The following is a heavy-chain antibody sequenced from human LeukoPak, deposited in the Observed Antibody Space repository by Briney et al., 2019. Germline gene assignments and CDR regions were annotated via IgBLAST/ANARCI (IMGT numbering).Heavy chain of an antibody. D-gene: IGHD3-10*01. CDR3: AKNYGSGVEDYYYYMDV. CDR2: ISAYNGNT. CDR1: GYTFTSYG. J-gene: IGHJ6*03. V-gene: IGHV1-18*01. Sequence: GASVKVSCKASGYTFTSYGISWVRQAPGQGLEWMGWISAYNGNTNYAQKLQGRVTMTTDTSTSTAYMELRSLRSDDTAVYYCAKNYGSGVEDYYYYMDVWGKGTTVTVSS.